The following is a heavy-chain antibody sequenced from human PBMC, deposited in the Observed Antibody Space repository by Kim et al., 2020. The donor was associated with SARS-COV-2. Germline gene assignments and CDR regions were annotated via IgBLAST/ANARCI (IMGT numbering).Heavy chain of an antibody. J-gene: IGHJ4*02. Sequence: SVKVSCKASGGTFSSYAISWVRQAPGQGLEWMGRIIPILGIANYAQKFQGRVTITADKSTSTAYMELSSLRSEDTAVYYCARDRDFRAAAPDYWGQGTLVTVSS. V-gene: IGHV1-69*04. D-gene: IGHD6-13*01. CDR2: IIPILGIA. CDR3: ARDRDFRAAAPDY. CDR1: GGTFSSYA.